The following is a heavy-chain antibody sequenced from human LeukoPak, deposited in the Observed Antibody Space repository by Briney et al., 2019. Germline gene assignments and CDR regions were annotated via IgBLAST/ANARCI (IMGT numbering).Heavy chain of an antibody. CDR1: GASFSGYY. V-gene: IGHV4-34*01. Sequence: SETLCPTCAVYGASFSGYYWSWIRQPPGKGMEWIGEINHSGSTNYNPSFKSRVTISVDTSKNQFSLKLSSVTAADTGVYYCARARGGYCSVGSCPFDYWGQGTLVTVSS. CDR3: ARARGGYCSVGSCPFDY. CDR2: INHSGST. D-gene: IGHD2-15*01. J-gene: IGHJ4*02.